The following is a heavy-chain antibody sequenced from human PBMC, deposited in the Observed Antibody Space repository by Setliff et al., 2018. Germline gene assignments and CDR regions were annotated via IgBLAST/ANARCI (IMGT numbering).Heavy chain of an antibody. V-gene: IGHV4-34*01. Sequence: SETLSLTCSVSGGSISSYSWGWIRQPPGKGLEWIGEINHRGTTSYTPSPKGRVTISVDTSKNLFSLKLSSVTAADTAVYFCARGPRFDYESPTYRRRFDPWGQGTAVTVSS. CDR1: GGSISSYS. CDR2: INHRGTT. J-gene: IGHJ5*02. CDR3: ARGPRFDYESPTYRRRFDP. D-gene: IGHD3-22*01.